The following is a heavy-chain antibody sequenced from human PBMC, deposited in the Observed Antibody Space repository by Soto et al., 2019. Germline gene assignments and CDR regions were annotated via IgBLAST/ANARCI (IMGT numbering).Heavy chain of an antibody. Sequence: SAKVSCKASGCTFSSYTISWVRQAPGQGLEWMGRIIPILGIANYAQKFQGRVTITADKSTSTAYMELSSLRSEDTAVYYCARDRYCTNGVCLERAWFDPWGQGTLVTVSS. CDR1: GCTFSSYT. CDR2: IIPILGIA. CDR3: ARDRYCTNGVCLERAWFDP. D-gene: IGHD2-8*01. V-gene: IGHV1-69*04. J-gene: IGHJ5*02.